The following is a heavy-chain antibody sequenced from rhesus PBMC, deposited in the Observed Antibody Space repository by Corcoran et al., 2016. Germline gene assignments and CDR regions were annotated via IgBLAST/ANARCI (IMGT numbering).Heavy chain of an antibody. CDR1: GGSINSNY. V-gene: IGHV4-160*01. CDR2: IRSGGST. J-gene: IGHJ4*01. Sequence: QVQLQQWGEGLVKPSETLSLTCAVYGGSINSNYWSWIRQPPGKGLEWIGRIRSGGSTNYNPSLKSRVTISIDTSKTQFSLKLSSVTAADTAVYYCARGLIHYWGQGVLVTVSS. CDR3: ARGLIHY.